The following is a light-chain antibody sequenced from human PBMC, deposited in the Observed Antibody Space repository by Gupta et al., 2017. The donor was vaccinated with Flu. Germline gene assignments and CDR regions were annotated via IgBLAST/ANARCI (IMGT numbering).Light chain of an antibody. CDR1: QRILYFSYNNNY. Sequence: DNLMTQSPHSLAVFLGEGATINVKSSQRILYFSYNNNYLAWYQQKAGQPPKLLFYWASTRESGVPDRFSGSGSGTDFSLTISSLQAEDVAVYYCQQYYSNPQTFGQGTKLEIK. CDR2: WAS. J-gene: IGKJ2*01. V-gene: IGKV4-1*01. CDR3: QQYYSNPQT.